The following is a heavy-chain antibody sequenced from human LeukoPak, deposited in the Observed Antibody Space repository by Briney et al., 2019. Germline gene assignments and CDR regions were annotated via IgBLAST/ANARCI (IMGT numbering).Heavy chain of an antibody. D-gene: IGHD3-10*01. CDR3: ARETLYGSGSYTRAFDI. J-gene: IGHJ3*02. V-gene: IGHV3-53*01. CDR2: IYSGGST. CDR1: GFTFSSYS. Sequence: GGSLRLSCAASGFTFSSYSMSWVRQAPGKGLEWVSVIYSGGSTYYADSVKGRFTISRDNSKNTLYLQMNSLRAEDTAVYYCARETLYGSGSYTRAFDIWGQGTMVTVSS.